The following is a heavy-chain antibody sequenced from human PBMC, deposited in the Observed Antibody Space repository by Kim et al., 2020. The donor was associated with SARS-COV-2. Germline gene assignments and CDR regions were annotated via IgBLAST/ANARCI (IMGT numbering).Heavy chain of an antibody. V-gene: IGHV3-53*01. J-gene: IGHJ6*02. Sequence: GGSLRLSCAASGFTVSSNYMSWVRQAPGKGLEWVSVIYSGGSTYYADSVKGRFTISRDNSKNTLYLQMNSLRAEDTAVYYCARGRLSSRRNYYGMDVWGQGTTVTVSS. CDR3: ARGRLSSRRNYYGMDV. D-gene: IGHD3-3*01. CDR1: GFTVSSNY. CDR2: IYSGGST.